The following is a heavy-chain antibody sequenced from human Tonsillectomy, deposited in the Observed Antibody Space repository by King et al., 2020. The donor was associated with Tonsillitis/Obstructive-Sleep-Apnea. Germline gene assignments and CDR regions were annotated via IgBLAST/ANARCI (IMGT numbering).Heavy chain of an antibody. CDR3: AHRKVYGGHRALDY. J-gene: IGHJ4*02. D-gene: IGHD4-23*01. V-gene: IGHV2-5*02. Sequence: TLKESGPTLVKPTQTLTLTCTFSGFSLSTSGVGVGWIRQPPGKALEWLALIYWDDDKRYSPSLKSRLTITKDTSKNQVVLTMTNMDPVDTATYYSAHRKVYGGHRALDYWGQGTLVTVSS. CDR1: GFSLSTSGVG. CDR2: IYWDDDK.